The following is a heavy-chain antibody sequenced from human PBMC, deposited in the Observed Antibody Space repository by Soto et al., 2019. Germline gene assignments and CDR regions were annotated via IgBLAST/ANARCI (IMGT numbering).Heavy chain of an antibody. Sequence: SLKVSCKASGFTFTSSAMQWVRQARGQRLEWIGWIVVGSGNTNYAQKFQERVTITRDMSTSTAYMELSSLRSEDTAVYYCAADQSDIVVVRYGYYYYGMDVWGQGTTVTVSS. V-gene: IGHV1-58*02. CDR1: GFTFTSSA. J-gene: IGHJ6*02. D-gene: IGHD2-2*01. CDR2: IVVGSGNT. CDR3: AADQSDIVVVRYGYYYYGMDV.